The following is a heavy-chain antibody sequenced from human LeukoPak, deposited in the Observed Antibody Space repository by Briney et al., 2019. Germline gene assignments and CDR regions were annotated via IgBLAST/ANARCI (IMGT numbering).Heavy chain of an antibody. D-gene: IGHD4-17*01. V-gene: IGHV3-20*01. CDR3: ARAHYGDYLNNWFDP. CDR2: INWNGGST. Sequence: GGSLRLSCAASGFTFDDYGMSWVRQAPGKGLEWVSGINWNGGSTGYADSVKGRFTISRDNAKNSLCLQMNSLRAEDTALYHCARAHYGDYLNNWFDPWGQGTLVTVSS. J-gene: IGHJ5*02. CDR1: GFTFDDYG.